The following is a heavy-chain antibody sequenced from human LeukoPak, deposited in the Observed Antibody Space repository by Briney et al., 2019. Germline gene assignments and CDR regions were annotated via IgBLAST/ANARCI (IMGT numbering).Heavy chain of an antibody. J-gene: IGHJ4*02. D-gene: IGHD6-13*01. CDR2: ISGSGAST. Sequence: LPGGSLRLSCAASGLAFSAYKMHWVRQAPGKGLEWVSGISGSGASTYYADSVKGRFTISRDNSQNTLYLQMNSLRAEDTAIYYCAKARAGDITAAFNYWGQGTLVTVSS. CDR1: GLAFSAYK. V-gene: IGHV3-23*01. CDR3: AKARAGDITAAFNY.